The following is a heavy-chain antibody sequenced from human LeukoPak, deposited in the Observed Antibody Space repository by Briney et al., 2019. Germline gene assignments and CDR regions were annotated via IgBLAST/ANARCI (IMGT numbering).Heavy chain of an antibody. V-gene: IGHV4-59*12. D-gene: IGHD3-16*01. CDR2: IYYSGST. CDR1: GGSISSYY. CDR3: ARVGDMDV. Sequence: PSGTLSLTCTVSGGSISSYYWSWIRQPPGKGLEWIGYIYYSGSTNYNPSLKSRVTISVDTSKNQYYLKVSSVTAADTAVYYCARVGDMDVWGKGTTVTVSS. J-gene: IGHJ6*03.